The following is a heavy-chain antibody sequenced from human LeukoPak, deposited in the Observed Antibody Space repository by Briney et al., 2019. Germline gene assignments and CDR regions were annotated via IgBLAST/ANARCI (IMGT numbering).Heavy chain of an antibody. V-gene: IGHV3-30*02. Sequence: PGGSLRLSCAASGFTFSSYGMHWVRQAPGKGLEWVAFIRYDGSNKYYADSVKGRFTISRDNSKNTLYLQMNSLRAEDTAVFYCAKLRSPYYDFWSGYFDYWGQGTLVTVSS. CDR3: AKLRSPYYDFWSGYFDY. CDR1: GFTFSSYG. D-gene: IGHD3-3*01. CDR2: IRYDGSNK. J-gene: IGHJ4*02.